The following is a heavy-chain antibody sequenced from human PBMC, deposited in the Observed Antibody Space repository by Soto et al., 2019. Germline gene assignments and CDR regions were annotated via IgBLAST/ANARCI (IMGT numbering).Heavy chain of an antibody. CDR2: IYNGGST. Sequence: CQTRSLTCTVGGECVSRVAFYQSWLRRPPGKGLEWIGYIYNGGSTYYRPSLESRMHMSLDATRNHYSLRLTSVTAADTAVYFCARAQGGLDIIRYFDYWCQGKLVPVSS. CDR1: GECVSRVAFY. V-gene: IGHV4-30-4*01. D-gene: IGHD6-25*01. CDR3: ARAQGGLDIIRYFDY. J-gene: IGHJ4*02.